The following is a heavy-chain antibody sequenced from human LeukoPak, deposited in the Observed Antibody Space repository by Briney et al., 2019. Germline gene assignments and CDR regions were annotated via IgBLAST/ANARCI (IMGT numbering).Heavy chain of an antibody. CDR3: ARTTEEYYGSGKSRKYYSYYYYMDV. V-gene: IGHV4-61*03. D-gene: IGHD3-10*01. Sequence: SETLSLTCTVSGGSMSSGPYSWSWIRQPPGKGLEWIGYIYYSGSTNYNPSLKGRVTISVDRTKNHFSLKLSSVTAADTAVYYCARTTEEYYGSGKSRKYYSYYYYMDVWGKGTTVTVSS. CDR2: IYYSGST. CDR1: GGSMSSGPYS. J-gene: IGHJ6*03.